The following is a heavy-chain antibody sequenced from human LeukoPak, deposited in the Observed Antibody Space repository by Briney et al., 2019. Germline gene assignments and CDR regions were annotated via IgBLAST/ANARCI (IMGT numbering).Heavy chain of an antibody. CDR1: GGSFSGYY. CDR3: AKSNGYGLVDI. V-gene: IGHV4-34*01. Sequence: SETLSLTCAVYGGSFSGYYWSWIRQPPGKGLEWIGEINHSGSTNYNPSLKSRVTISVDTSKNQFSLKLNSATAADTAVYYCAKSNGYGLVDIWGQGTMVTVSS. CDR2: INHSGST. D-gene: IGHD3-10*01. J-gene: IGHJ3*02.